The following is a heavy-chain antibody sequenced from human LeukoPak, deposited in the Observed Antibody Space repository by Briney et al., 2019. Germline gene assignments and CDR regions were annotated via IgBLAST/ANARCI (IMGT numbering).Heavy chain of an antibody. D-gene: IGHD2-8*02. V-gene: IGHV3-21*01. CDR2: ISSSSSDI. J-gene: IGHJ4*02. CDR1: GFTFRSYS. CDR3: ASSARYCTGGSCLDK. Sequence: GGSLRLSCAASGFTFRSYSMNWVRQVPGKGLEWVSFISSSSSDIYYADSLKGRFTISRDNAKNSVYLQKNSLRAEDTAVYYCASSARYCTGGSCLDKWGQGTLVTVSS.